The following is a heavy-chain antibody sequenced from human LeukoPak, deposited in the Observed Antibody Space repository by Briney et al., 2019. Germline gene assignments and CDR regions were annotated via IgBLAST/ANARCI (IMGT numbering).Heavy chain of an antibody. CDR2: ISAYNGNT. J-gene: IGHJ4*02. V-gene: IGHV1-18*01. CDR3: ARDVSLGGIAVAGTGTHFDY. CDR1: GYTFTSYG. D-gene: IGHD6-19*01. Sequence: ASVKVSFKASGYTFTSYGISWVRQAPGQGREWMGWISAYNGNTNYAQKLQGRVTMTTDTSTSTAYMELRSLRSDDTAVYYCARDVSLGGIAVAGTGTHFDYWGQGTLVTVSS.